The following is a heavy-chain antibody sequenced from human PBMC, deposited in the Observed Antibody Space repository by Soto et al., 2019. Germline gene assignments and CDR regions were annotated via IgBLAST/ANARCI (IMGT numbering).Heavy chain of an antibody. D-gene: IGHD1-1*01. V-gene: IGHV5-51*01. CDR3: AMSTTVANYYYYYGMDV. CDR1: GYSFTSYW. Sequence: GESLKISCEGSGYSFTSYWIGWVRQMPGKGLEWMGIIYPGDSDTRYSPSFQGQVTISADKSISTAYLQWSSLKASDTAMYYCAMSTTVANYYYYYGMDVWGQGTTVTV. CDR2: IYPGDSDT. J-gene: IGHJ6*02.